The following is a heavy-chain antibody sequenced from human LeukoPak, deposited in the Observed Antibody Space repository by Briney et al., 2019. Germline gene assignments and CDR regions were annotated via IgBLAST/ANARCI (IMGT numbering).Heavy chain of an antibody. J-gene: IGHJ4*02. CDR1: GGTFSSYA. D-gene: IGHD3-10*01. Sequence: EASVKVSYKASGGTFSSYAISWVRQAPGQGLEWMGRIIPILGIANYAQKFQGRVTITADKSTSTAYMELSSLRSEDTAVYYCARDSPTPYYYGSGSYYNSKAFDYWGQGTLVTVSS. CDR3: ARDSPTPYYYGSGSYYNSKAFDY. CDR2: IIPILGIA. V-gene: IGHV1-69*04.